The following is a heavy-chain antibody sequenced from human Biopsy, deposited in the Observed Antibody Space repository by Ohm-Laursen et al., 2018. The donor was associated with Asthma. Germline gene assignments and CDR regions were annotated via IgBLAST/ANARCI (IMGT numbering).Heavy chain of an antibody. Sequence: GASVKVSCKASGYTFINYAIHWVRQAPGQRLEWMGWINAGNGNTKYSQKFQGRVTITRDTSASTAYMDLSSLRSEDTAVYYCARTYYDFLTGQVKDGFDMWDQGTMVTVAS. V-gene: IGHV1-3*01. CDR3: ARTYYDFLTGQVKDGFDM. D-gene: IGHD3-9*01. CDR1: GYTFINYA. J-gene: IGHJ3*02. CDR2: INAGNGNT.